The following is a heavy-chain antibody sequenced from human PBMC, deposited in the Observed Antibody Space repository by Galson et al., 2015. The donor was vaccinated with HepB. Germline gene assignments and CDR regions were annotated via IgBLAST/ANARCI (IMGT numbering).Heavy chain of an antibody. V-gene: IGHV3-21*01. Sequence: SLRLSCAASTFIFSTYSMNWVRQAPGKGLEWVSSISSSSSYIYYADSVKGRFTISRDNAKNSLYLQMNSLRAEDTAVYYCARDSRSHGRKQWMRGRNYYYYGMDVWGQGTTVTVSS. CDR2: ISSSSSYI. CDR3: ARDSRSHGRKQWMRGRNYYYYGMDV. CDR1: TFIFSTYS. J-gene: IGHJ6*02. D-gene: IGHD6-19*01.